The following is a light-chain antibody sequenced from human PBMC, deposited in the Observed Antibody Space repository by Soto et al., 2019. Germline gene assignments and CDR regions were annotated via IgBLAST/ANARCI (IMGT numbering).Light chain of an antibody. CDR3: HQYGSIPPGT. J-gene: IGKJ1*01. CDR2: GAS. CDR1: QGVSSNY. V-gene: IGKV3-20*01. Sequence: DIVLTQSPGILSVSLGDRATLSCRASQGVSSNYLAWYQQQPDQAPRFLIYGASSRASGLPERFSGSSSWTKFSITIIRLEHEDFAVYYCHQYGSIPPGTFGQGTRVEIK.